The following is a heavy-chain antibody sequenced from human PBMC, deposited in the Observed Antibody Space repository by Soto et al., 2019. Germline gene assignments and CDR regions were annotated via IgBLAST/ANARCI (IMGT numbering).Heavy chain of an antibody. CDR1: GYTFIGYY. J-gene: IGHJ6*02. Sequence: QVQLVQSGAEVKKTGASVKVSCKASGYTFIGYYIHWVRQAPGQGLEWMGWINPNSGGTNYAQRFQGWVTRSRDRSISTAYMELRRLKSDDTAVYYCARVGGGLASLGYYGMDVWGQGTTVIVSS. V-gene: IGHV1-2*04. CDR3: ARVGGGLASLGYYGMDV. D-gene: IGHD3-10*01. CDR2: INPNSGGT.